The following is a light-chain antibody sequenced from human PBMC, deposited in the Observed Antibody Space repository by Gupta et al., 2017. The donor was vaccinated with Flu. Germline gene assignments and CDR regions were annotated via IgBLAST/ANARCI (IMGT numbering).Light chain of an antibody. Sequence: QSALPQPPSASGSPGQSVTISCTGTSSDVGGYNYVSWYQQHPGKAPKLMIYDVSKRPSGVPDRFFGSKSGNTASLTVSGLQAEDEADYYCNSYEGSNNWWVFGSGTKVTGL. CDR1: SSDVGGYNY. J-gene: IGLJ1*01. CDR3: NSYEGSNNWWV. V-gene: IGLV2-8*01. CDR2: DVS.